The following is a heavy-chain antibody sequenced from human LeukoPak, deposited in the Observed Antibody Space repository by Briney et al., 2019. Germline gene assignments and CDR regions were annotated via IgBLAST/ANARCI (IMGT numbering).Heavy chain of an antibody. CDR2: IYYSGST. CDR1: GGSFSGYY. CDR3: ARVRGYSYGSDAFDI. J-gene: IGHJ3*02. D-gene: IGHD5-18*01. V-gene: IGHV4-59*01. Sequence: PSETLSLTCAVYGGSFSGYYWSWIRQPPGKGLEWIGYIYYSGSTNYNPSLKSRVTISVDTSKNQFSLKLTSVTAADTAVFYCARVRGYSYGSDAFDIWGQGTMVTVSS.